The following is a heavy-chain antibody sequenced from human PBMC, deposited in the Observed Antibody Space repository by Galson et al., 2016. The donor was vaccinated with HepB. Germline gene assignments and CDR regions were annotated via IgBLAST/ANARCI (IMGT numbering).Heavy chain of an antibody. D-gene: IGHD2-2*01. CDR3: VKDCGCPSCRYDY. V-gene: IGHV3-15*05. CDR1: GLTFSEAW. J-gene: IGHJ4*02. CDR2: IKNKAEGGTT. Sequence: SLRLSCAASGLTFSEAWMSWVRQAPGKGLEWVGHIKNKAEGGTTDYDAAVRDNSKNTLYLHMSSLRPEDTALYFCVKDCGCPSCRYDYWGQGALVTVSS.